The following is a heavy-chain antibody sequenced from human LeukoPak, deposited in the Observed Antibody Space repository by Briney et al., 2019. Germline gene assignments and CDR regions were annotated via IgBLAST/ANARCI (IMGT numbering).Heavy chain of an antibody. J-gene: IGHJ3*02. Sequence: GGSLRLSCAASGFTFSSYSMNWVRQAQGKGLEWSSSISSGGSYIYYADSVKGRFTISRDNAKNSLYLQMNSLRAEDTAVYYCARDTHAYCGGDCYFKDAFDIWGQGTMVTVSS. CDR3: ARDTHAYCGGDCYFKDAFDI. D-gene: IGHD2-21*02. V-gene: IGHV3-21*01. CDR1: GFTFSSYS. CDR2: ISSGGSYI.